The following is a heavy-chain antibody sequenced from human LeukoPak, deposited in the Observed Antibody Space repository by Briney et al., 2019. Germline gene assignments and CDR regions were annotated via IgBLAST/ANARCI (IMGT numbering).Heavy chain of an antibody. CDR2: FDPEDGET. CDR1: GYILTELS. D-gene: IGHD3-9*01. J-gene: IGHJ4*02. V-gene: IGHV1-24*01. Sequence: GASVKVSCKVSGYILTELSMHWVRQAPGKGLEWMGGFDPEDGETIYAQKFQGRVTMTEDTSTDTAYMELSSLRSEDTAVYYCATVDILTGKWTPYWGQGTLVTVSS. CDR3: ATVDILTGKWTPY.